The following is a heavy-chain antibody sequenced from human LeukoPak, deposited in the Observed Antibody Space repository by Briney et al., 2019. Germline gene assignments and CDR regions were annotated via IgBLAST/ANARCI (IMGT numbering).Heavy chain of an antibody. CDR2: ISGSGSTT. J-gene: IGHJ5*02. CDR1: GFSFSSYA. D-gene: IGHD6-19*01. CDR3: AKAPSGSVTNWFDP. V-gene: IGHV3-23*01. Sequence: SGGSLRLSCAASGFSFSSYAMTWVRQAPEEGLEWVSGISGSGSTTYYADSVKGRFTISRDNSKNTLYLQMNSLRAEDTAVYYCAKAPSGSVTNWFDPWGQGTLVTVSS.